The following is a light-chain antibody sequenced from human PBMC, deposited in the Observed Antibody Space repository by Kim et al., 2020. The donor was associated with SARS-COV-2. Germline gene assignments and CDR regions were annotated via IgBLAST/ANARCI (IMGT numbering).Light chain of an antibody. CDR1: SLRSYY. CDR2: GKN. Sequence: ALGQTVRITCQGDSLRSYYATWYQQKPGQAPIVVIYGKNNRPSGIPGRFSGSSSGDTASLTITGTQAGDEADYYCNSRGSNDNVLFGGGTQLTVL. J-gene: IGLJ2*01. V-gene: IGLV3-19*01. CDR3: NSRGSNDNVL.